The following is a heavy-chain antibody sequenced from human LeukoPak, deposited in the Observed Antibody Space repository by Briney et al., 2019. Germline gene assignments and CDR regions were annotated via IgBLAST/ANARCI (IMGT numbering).Heavy chain of an antibody. J-gene: IGHJ1*01. V-gene: IGHV4-59*08. CDR1: GGPNSSYS. Sequence: SETLCLPCSVSGGPNSSYSGSWIRQPPGKGLEWIGYIYYSGSTNYNPSLKSRVTISVDTSKNQFSLILSSVTAADTAVYYCERHIGTTSSSYYAYWGQGTLVTVSS. D-gene: IGHD3-22*01. CDR3: ERHIGTTSSSYYAY. CDR2: IYYSGST.